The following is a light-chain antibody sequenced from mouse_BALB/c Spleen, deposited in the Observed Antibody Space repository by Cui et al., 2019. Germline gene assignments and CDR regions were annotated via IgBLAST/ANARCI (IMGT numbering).Light chain of an antibody. CDR2: STS. CDR1: SSVSY. V-gene: IGKV4-80*01. Sequence: NVLTQFPAIMSASLGEEITLTCSASSSVSYMHWYQQKSGTSPKLLIYSTSNLASGVPSRFSGSGSGTFYSLTISSVEAEDAADYYCHQWSSYPWTFGGGTKLEIK. CDR3: HQWSSYPWT. J-gene: IGKJ1*01.